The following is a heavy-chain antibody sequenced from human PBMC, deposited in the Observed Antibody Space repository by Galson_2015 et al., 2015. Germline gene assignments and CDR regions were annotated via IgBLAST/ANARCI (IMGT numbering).Heavy chain of an antibody. CDR3: ARDHGIDI. CDR2: ISYDGSNK. CDR1: GFTFSSYA. Sequence: SLRLSCAASGFTFSSYAMHWVRQAPGKGLEWVAVISYDGSNKYYADPVKGRFTISRDNSKNTLYLQMNSLRAEDTAVYYCARDHGIDIWGQGTMVTVSS. V-gene: IGHV3-30-3*01. J-gene: IGHJ3*02.